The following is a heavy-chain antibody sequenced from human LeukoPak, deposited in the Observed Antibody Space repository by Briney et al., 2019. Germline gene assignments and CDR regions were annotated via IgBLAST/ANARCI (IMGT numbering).Heavy chain of an antibody. Sequence: GGSLRLSCAASGFTFSSYAMSWVRQAPGKGLEWVSAISGSGGSTYYADSVKGRFTISRDNSKNTLYLQMTSLRAEDTAVYYCAKDRDSSGYQGYMDVWGKGTTVTVSS. CDR2: ISGSGGST. D-gene: IGHD3-22*01. V-gene: IGHV3-23*01. CDR1: GFTFSSYA. J-gene: IGHJ6*03. CDR3: AKDRDSSGYQGYMDV.